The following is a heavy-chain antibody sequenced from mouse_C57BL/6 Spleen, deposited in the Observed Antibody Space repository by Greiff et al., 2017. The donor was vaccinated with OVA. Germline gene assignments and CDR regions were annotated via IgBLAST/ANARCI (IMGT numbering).Heavy chain of an antibody. Sequence: VKLQQSGAELVKPGASVKLSCKASGYAFSSYWMNWVQQRPGKGLEWIGQIYPGDGDTNYNGTFKGQATLTADKSSSTAYMHLSSLTSEDSAVYVCARYGSYGNYAWFAYWGQGTLVTVSA. CDR1: GYAFSSYW. J-gene: IGHJ3*01. CDR3: ARYGSYGNYAWFAY. CDR2: IYPGDGDT. V-gene: IGHV1-80*01. D-gene: IGHD2-1*01.